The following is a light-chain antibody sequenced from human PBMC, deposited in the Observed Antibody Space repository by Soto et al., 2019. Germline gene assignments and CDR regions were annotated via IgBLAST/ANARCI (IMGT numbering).Light chain of an antibody. Sequence: EFVLTQSPGTLSLSPGERATLSCRASQSVSSSCLAWYQQKPGQAPRLLIYGASSRATGIPDRFSGDGSGTDFTLTINIVETEDFAVYYCQPYDSPLWTFGQGTKVDIK. CDR3: QPYDSPLWT. V-gene: IGKV3-20*01. CDR1: QSVSSSC. CDR2: GAS. J-gene: IGKJ1*01.